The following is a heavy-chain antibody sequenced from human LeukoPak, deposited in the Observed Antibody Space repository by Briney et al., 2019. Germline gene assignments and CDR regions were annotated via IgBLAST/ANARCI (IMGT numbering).Heavy chain of an antibody. CDR2: INTDGSST. Sequence: GGSLRLSCSASGYTLSSYWMHWVRQAPGKGLVWVSRINTDGSSTNYADSVKGRFTVSRDNAKNTLYLQMNSLRAEDTAVYYCARVIGWDEPFDIWGQGTMVTVSS. CDR3: ARVIGWDEPFDI. D-gene: IGHD1-26*01. J-gene: IGHJ3*02. CDR1: GYTLSSYW. V-gene: IGHV3-74*01.